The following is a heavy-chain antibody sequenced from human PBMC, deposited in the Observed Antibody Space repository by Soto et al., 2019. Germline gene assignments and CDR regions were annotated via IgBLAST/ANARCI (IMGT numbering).Heavy chain of an antibody. CDR3: ATYDYSNHYFDC. V-gene: IGHV4-59*01. J-gene: IGHJ4*02. D-gene: IGHD4-4*01. CDR2: IYNSGST. CDR1: GDSISSYY. Sequence: ASETLSLTCTVSGDSISSYYWSWIRQPPGKGLEWIGHIYNSGSTNYNPSLKSRVTISVDTSKKQISLKLTSVTAADTAVYYCATYDYSNHYFDCWGQGTLVTVSS.